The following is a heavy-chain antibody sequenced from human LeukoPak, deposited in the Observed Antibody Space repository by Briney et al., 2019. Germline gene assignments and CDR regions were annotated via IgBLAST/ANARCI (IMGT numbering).Heavy chain of an antibody. J-gene: IGHJ4*02. CDR1: GFSFDEFW. D-gene: IGHD5-24*01. CDR2: IKRDGTEK. CDR3: ARDFMAY. Sequence: GGSLRLSWVTSGFSFDEFWMSWFRQPPGKGPEWVANIKRDGTEKYYADSVKGRFTISRVNAKNSLYLQLDSLRAEDTAVYYCARDFMAYWGQGSLVTVSS. V-gene: IGHV3-7*03.